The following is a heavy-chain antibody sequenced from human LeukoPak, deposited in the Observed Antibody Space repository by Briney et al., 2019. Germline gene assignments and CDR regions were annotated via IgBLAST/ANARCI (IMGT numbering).Heavy chain of an antibody. CDR2: IYYSGNT. CDR1: GGSISGYY. CDR3: ARHNYYDSSGYYPLSY. D-gene: IGHD3-22*01. J-gene: IGHJ4*02. V-gene: IGHV4-59*08. Sequence: PSETLSLTCTVSGGSISGYYWSWIRQPPGKGLEWIGYIYYSGNTNYNPSLQSRVTISVDTSKNQFPLKLSSVTAADTAVYYCARHNYYDSSGYYPLSYWGQGTLVTVSS.